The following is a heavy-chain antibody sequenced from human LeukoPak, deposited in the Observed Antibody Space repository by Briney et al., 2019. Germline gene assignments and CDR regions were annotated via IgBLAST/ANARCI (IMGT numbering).Heavy chain of an antibody. D-gene: IGHD6-19*01. CDR3: ARIRKSGSGWYYFDY. Sequence: SGPALVNPTQTLTLTCTFSGFSLSTSGMCVSWIRQPPGKALEWLARIDWDNDKYYSTSLKARLTISKDTSKNQVVLTMTNTDPVDTATYYCARIRKSGSGWYYFDYWGQGTLVTVSS. CDR2: IDWDNDK. J-gene: IGHJ4*02. V-gene: IGHV2-70*11. CDR1: GFSLSTSGMC.